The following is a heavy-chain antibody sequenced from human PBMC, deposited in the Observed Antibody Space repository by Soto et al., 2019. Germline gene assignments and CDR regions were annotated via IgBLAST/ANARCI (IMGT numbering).Heavy chain of an antibody. J-gene: IGHJ5*02. CDR3: ARQGTTVTPRKNNWFDP. CDR1: GGSISTSSYY. Sequence: PSETLSLTCTFSGGSISTSSYYWGWIRQPPGKGLEWIGSIYYSGSTHYNPSLKGRVTISVDTSNTHFSLTLSSVTAADTAVYYCARQGTTVTPRKNNWFDPWGQGTLVTVSS. D-gene: IGHD4-4*01. V-gene: IGHV4-39*01. CDR2: IYYSGST.